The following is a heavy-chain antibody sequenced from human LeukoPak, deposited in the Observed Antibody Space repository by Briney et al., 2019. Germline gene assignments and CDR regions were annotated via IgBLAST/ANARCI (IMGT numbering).Heavy chain of an antibody. CDR2: ISGSGGST. CDR3: AKDKWIQLWLFDY. Sequence: GGSLRLSCAASGFTLSSYAMSWVRQVPGKGLEWVSAISGSGGSTYYADSVKGRFTISRDNSKNTLYLQMNSLRAEDTAVYYCAKDKWIQLWLFDYWGQETLVTVSS. CDR1: GFTLSSYA. V-gene: IGHV3-23*01. J-gene: IGHJ4*02. D-gene: IGHD5-18*01.